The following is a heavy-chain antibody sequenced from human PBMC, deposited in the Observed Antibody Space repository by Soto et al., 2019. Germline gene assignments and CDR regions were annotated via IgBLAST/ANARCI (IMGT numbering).Heavy chain of an antibody. J-gene: IGHJ3*01. CDR1: GFTFSTYA. CDR3: ARGDRGAFDL. D-gene: IGHD2-21*02. Sequence: GGSLRLSCAASGFTFSTYAMTWVRQAPGQGLVWVSRIHSDGSSTTYADSVKGRFTISRDNAKNTLSLQMNSLRVEDTAVYYCARGDRGAFDLWGQGTMVTVSS. CDR2: IHSDGSST. V-gene: IGHV3-74*01.